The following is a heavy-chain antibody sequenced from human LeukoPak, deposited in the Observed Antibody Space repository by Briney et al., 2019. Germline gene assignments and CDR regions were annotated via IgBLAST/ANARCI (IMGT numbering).Heavy chain of an antibody. CDR2: ISSSSSTI. J-gene: IGHJ4*02. CDR3: ARDVTRQEWGYYFDY. CDR1: GFTFSSYS. D-gene: IGHD1-14*01. Sequence: GGSLRLSCAASGFTFSSYSMNWVRQAPGKGLEWVSYISSSSSTIYYADSVKGRFTISRDNAKNSLYLQMNSLRAEDTAVYYCARDVTRQEWGYYFDYWGQGTLVTVSS. V-gene: IGHV3-48*04.